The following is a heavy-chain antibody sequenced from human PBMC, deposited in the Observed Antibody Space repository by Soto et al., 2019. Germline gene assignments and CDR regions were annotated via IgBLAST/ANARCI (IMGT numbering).Heavy chain of an antibody. V-gene: IGHV3-23*01. J-gene: IGHJ6*02. CDR2: ISGSGGRT. Sequence: EVQLLESGGGLVQPGGSLRLSCAASGFTFSLYAMNWVRQAPGKGLEWVSVISGSGGRTYYADSVKGRFTMSRDNSKNMVYLQMNTLRAEDTAIYYCAKEVVIESAGRSNYYYYGLDVWGQGTTVTVSS. CDR3: AKEVVIESAGRSNYYYYGLDV. D-gene: IGHD2-2*01. CDR1: GFTFSLYA.